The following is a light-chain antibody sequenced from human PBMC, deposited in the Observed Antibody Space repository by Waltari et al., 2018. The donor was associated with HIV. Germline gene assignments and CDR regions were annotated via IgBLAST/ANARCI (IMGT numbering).Light chain of an antibody. CDR2: VAS. J-gene: IGKJ4*01. CDR3: QQYGSSPLT. Sequence: EIVLTQSPGTLSLSAGERATLSCVASQSVSSSFLAWYQQKPGQAPRLLIHVASSRATGIPDRFSGGGSGTDFSLTISRLEPEDSAVYYCQQYGSSPLTFGGGTKVEIK. V-gene: IGKV3-20*01. CDR1: QSVSSSF.